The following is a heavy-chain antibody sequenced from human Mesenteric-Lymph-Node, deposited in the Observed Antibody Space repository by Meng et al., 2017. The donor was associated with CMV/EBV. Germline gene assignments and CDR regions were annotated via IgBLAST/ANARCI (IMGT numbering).Heavy chain of an antibody. CDR2: ILDDGSNK. J-gene: IGHJ6*02. Sequence: GESLKISCVVSGFTFSSFAMHWVRQAPGKGLEWVAGILDDGSNKYYADSVKGRFTISRDNSKNTLYLQMNSLRAEDSAVYYCAKSFGYDSLAYGMDVWGPGTTVTVSS. CDR3: AKSFGYDSLAYGMDV. D-gene: IGHD3-3*01. CDR1: GFTFSSFA. V-gene: IGHV3-30*04.